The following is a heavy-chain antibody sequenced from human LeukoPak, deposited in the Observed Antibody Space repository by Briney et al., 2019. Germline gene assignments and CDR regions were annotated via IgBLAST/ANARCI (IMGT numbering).Heavy chain of an antibody. D-gene: IGHD6-19*01. CDR3: ARQVTAVAGTFDY. V-gene: IGHV4-39*01. CDR2: IYYSGST. J-gene: IGHJ4*02. CDR1: GGSISSRSYY. Sequence: PSGTLSLTCNVSGGSISSRSYYWGWIGQPPGKGLEWIGSIYYSGSTYYNPSLKSRVTMSVDTSKTQFSLKLSSVTAADTAVYYCARQVTAVAGTFDYWGQGTLVTVSS.